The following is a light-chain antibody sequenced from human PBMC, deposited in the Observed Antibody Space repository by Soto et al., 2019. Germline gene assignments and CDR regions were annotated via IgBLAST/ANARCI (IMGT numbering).Light chain of an antibody. J-gene: IGKJ1*01. V-gene: IGKV1-6*01. CDR1: QDVRHH. CDR3: LQDSGYSWT. CDR2: GAS. Sequence: ALPMTQSPSSLSASVGDRVTISCRASQDVRHHIGWYQQTPGKAPKLLIYGASSLQSGVPSRFSGSGYGTDFTLTISSLQPEDFATYFCLQDSGYSWTFGQGTKVEVK.